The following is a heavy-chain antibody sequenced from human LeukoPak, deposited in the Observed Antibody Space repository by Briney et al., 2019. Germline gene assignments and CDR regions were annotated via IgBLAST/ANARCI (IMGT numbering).Heavy chain of an antibody. J-gene: IGHJ6*03. CDR2: ISAYNGNT. CDR1: GYTFTSYG. D-gene: IGHD3-3*01. V-gene: IGHV1-18*01. CDR3: ARGRSYDFWSGYSSYYYYMDV. Sequence: ASVKVSCKASGYTFTSYGISWVRQAPGQGLEWMGWISAYNGNTNYAQKLQGRVTMTTDTSTSTAYMELRSLRSDDTAVYYCARGRSYDFWSGYSSYYYYMDVWGKGTTVTVSS.